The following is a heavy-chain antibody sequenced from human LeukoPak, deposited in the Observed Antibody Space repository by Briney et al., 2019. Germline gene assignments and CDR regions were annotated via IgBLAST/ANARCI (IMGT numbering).Heavy chain of an antibody. D-gene: IGHD1-26*01. J-gene: IGHJ4*02. Sequence: SETLSLTCTVSGGSISSYYWSWIRQPPGKGLGWIGYIYYSGSTNYNPSLKSRVTISVDTSKNQFSLKLSSVTAADTAVYYCARTSGSYWVYFDYWGQGTLVTVSS. CDR2: IYYSGST. CDR1: GGSISSYY. V-gene: IGHV4-59*08. CDR3: ARTSGSYWVYFDY.